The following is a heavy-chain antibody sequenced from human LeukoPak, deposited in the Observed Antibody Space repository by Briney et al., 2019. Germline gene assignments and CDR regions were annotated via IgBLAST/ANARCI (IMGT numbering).Heavy chain of an antibody. V-gene: IGHV3-30*18. CDR3: AKDLVGATLFDY. Sequence: GRSLRLSCAASGFTFSSYGMHWVRQAPGKGLEWVAVISYDGSNKYYADSVKGRFTISRDNSKNTLYLQMNSLRAEDTAVYYCAKDLVGATLFDYWGQGTLVTVSS. CDR2: ISYDGSNK. J-gene: IGHJ4*02. CDR1: GFTFSSYG. D-gene: IGHD1-26*01.